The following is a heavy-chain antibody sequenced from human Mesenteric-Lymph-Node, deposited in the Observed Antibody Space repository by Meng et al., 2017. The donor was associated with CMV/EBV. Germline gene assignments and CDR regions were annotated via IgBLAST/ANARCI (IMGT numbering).Heavy chain of an antibody. J-gene: IGHJ4*02. V-gene: IGHV4-59*01. CDR2: IYYTGST. CDR1: GGSISSYD. Sequence: GSLRLSCTVSGGSISSYDWSWIRQHPGKGLEWIGYIYYTGSTNYNPSLKSRVTMSVDTSKNQFSLKLTSVNAADTAVYYCSRPPTLWGQGNLVTVSS. CDR3: SRPPTL.